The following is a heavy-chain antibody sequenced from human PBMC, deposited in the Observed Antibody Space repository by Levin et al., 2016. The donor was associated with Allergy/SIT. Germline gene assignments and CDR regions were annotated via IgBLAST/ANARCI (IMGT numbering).Heavy chain of an antibody. Sequence: WVRQAPGQGLEWMGIINPTGGSTTFARNLQDRVTMTSDTSTSTVYMELSSLRSDDTAVYYCARDDGTGWQTFDYWGQGTLVTVSS. CDR2: INPTGGST. V-gene: IGHV1-46*04. CDR3: ARDDGTGWQTFDY. D-gene: IGHD6-19*01. J-gene: IGHJ4*02.